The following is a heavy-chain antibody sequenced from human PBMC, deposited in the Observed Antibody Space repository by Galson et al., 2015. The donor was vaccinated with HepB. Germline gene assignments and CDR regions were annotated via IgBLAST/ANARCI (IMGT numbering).Heavy chain of an antibody. J-gene: IGHJ4*02. Sequence: SVKVSCKASGGTFSSYAISWVRQAPGQGLEWMGGIIPIFGTANYAQKFQGRVTITADESTSTAYMELSSLRSEDTAVYYCARDGGNCSSTSCNYFDYWGQGTLVTVSS. CDR3: ARDGGNCSSTSCNYFDY. CDR1: GGTFSSYA. CDR2: IIPIFGTA. D-gene: IGHD2-2*01. V-gene: IGHV1-69*13.